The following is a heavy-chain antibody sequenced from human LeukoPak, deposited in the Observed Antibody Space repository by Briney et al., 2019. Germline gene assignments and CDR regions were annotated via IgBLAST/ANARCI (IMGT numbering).Heavy chain of an antibody. D-gene: IGHD4-17*01. CDR3: AIAFLFYGDYGRLHFDY. V-gene: IGHV4-34*01. J-gene: IGHJ4*02. Sequence: SETLSLTCAVYGGSFSGYYWSWIRQPPGKGLEWIGEINHSGSTNYNPSLKSRVTISVDTSKNQFSLKLSSVTAADTAVYYCAIAFLFYGDYGRLHFDYWGQGTLVTVSS. CDR2: INHSGST. CDR1: GGSFSGYY.